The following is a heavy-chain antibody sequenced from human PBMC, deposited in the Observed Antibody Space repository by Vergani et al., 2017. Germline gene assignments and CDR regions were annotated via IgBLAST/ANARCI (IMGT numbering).Heavy chain of an antibody. D-gene: IGHD3-16*02. CDR3: ARTPPATFGGVIGDYFDY. V-gene: IGHV3-43*01. CDR1: GFTFDDYT. CDR2: ISWDGGST. Sequence: EVQLVESGGVVVQPGGSLRLSCAASGFTFDDYTMHWVRQAPGKGLEWVSLISWDGGSTYYADSVKGRFTISRDNSKNSLYLQMNSLRAEDTAVYYCARTPPATFGGVIGDYFDYWGQGTLVTVSS. J-gene: IGHJ4*02.